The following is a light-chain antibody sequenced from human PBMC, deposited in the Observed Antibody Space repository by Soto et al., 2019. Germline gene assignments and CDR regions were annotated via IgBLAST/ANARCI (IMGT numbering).Light chain of an antibody. CDR2: DVS. CDR3: WSYAGSNNLYV. V-gene: IGLV2-8*01. Sequence: QSVLTQPPSASGSPGQSVTISCTGTSSDVGGYDSVSWYQQHPGKAPKVIIYDVSQRPSGVPDRFSGSKSGNRASLTVSGLQAEDEADYYCWSYAGSNNLYVFGTGTKLTV. J-gene: IGLJ1*01. CDR1: SSDVGGYDS.